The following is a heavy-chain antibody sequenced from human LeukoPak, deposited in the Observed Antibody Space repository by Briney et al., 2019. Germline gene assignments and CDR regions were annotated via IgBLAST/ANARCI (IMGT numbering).Heavy chain of an antibody. V-gene: IGHV4-59*01. J-gene: IGHJ5*02. CDR3: ARDLREYGPNWFDP. CDR2: IYYSGST. D-gene: IGHD3-10*01. CDR1: GGSISSYY. Sequence: KPSETLSLTCTASGGSISSYYWSWIRQPPGKGLEWMGYIYYSGSTNYNPSLKSRVTISVDTSKNQFSLKLSSVTAADTAVYYCARDLREYGPNWFDPWGQGTLVTVSS.